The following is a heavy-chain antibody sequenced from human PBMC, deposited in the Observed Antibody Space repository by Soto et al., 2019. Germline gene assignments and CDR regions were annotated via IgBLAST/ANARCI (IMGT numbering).Heavy chain of an antibody. CDR1: GFSFKNAW. D-gene: IGHD3-10*01. V-gene: IGHV3-15*07. Sequence: EAELVESGGGLVKPGGSLTLSCAASGFSFKNAWMNWVRQAPGKGLEWVGRIKNKNDGGTTDYAAFVQGRFTISRDAHENTLYLHMTGLKTEDTAVYFCTGLWFGEIYNYWGQGSLVTVSS. CDR2: IKNKNDGGTT. J-gene: IGHJ4*01. CDR3: TGLWFGEIYNY.